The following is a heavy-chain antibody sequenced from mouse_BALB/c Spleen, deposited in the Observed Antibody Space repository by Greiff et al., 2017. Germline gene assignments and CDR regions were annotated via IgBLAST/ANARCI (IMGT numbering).Heavy chain of an antibody. CDR3: ARDVPYFDY. CDR1: GYSITSGYY. Sequence: EVKLLESGPGLVKPSQSLSLTCSVTGYSITSGYYWNWIRQFPGNKLEWMGYISYDGSNNYNPSLKNRISITRDTSKNQFFLKLNSVTTEDTATYYCARDVPYFDYWGQGTTLTVSS. CDR2: ISYDGSN. J-gene: IGHJ2*01. V-gene: IGHV3-6*02.